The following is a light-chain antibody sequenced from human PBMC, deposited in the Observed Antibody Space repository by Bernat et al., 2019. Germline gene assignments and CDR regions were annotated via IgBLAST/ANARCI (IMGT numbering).Light chain of an antibody. CDR1: SSDVGGYNY. Sequence: QSALTQPASVSGSPGQSITISCTGTSSDVGGYNYVPWYQQHPGKAPKLMIYDVCNRPSGVSNRFSGSKSGNTASLTTSGLQAEDEADYYCSSCTGDSTWVFGGGTKLAVL. CDR2: DVC. V-gene: IGLV2-14*01. CDR3: SSCTGDSTWV. J-gene: IGLJ3*02.